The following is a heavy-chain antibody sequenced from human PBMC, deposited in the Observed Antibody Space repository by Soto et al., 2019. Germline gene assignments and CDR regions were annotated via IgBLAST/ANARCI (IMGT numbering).Heavy chain of an antibody. D-gene: IGHD3-22*01. V-gene: IGHV1-3*01. J-gene: IGHJ4*02. Sequence: VASVKVSCKASGYTFTSYAMHWVRQAPGQRLEWMGWINAGNGNTKYSQKFQGRVTITRDTSASTAYMELSSLRSEDTAVYYCARGAYYYESSTIDYWGQGTLVTVSS. CDR3: ARGAYYYESSTIDY. CDR2: INAGNGNT. CDR1: GYTFTSYA.